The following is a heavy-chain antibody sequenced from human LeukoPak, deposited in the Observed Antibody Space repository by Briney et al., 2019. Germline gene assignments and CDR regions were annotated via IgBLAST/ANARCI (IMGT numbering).Heavy chain of an antibody. Sequence: GGSLRLSCAASGFTFSSYAMPWVRQAPGKGLEWVAVISYDGSNKYYADSVKGRFTISRDNSKNTLYLQMNSLRAEDTAVYYCARDPGIAARPFDYWGQGILVTVSS. J-gene: IGHJ4*02. D-gene: IGHD6-6*01. CDR3: ARDPGIAARPFDY. CDR1: GFTFSSYA. V-gene: IGHV3-30-3*01. CDR2: ISYDGSNK.